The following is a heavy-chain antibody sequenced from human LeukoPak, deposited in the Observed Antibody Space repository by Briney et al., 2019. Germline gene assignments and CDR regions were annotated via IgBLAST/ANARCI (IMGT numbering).Heavy chain of an antibody. CDR2: TYTSGST. V-gene: IGHV4-4*09. J-gene: IGHJ6*03. Sequence: SETLSLTCTVSGGSISSYYWSWIRQPPGKGLEWIGYTYTSGSTNYNPSLKSRVTISLDTSKNQFSLKLSSVTAADTAVYYCARWTHSSSSHYYYYYYYVDVWGKGTTVTVSS. CDR1: GGSISSYY. D-gene: IGHD6-6*01. CDR3: ARWTHSSSSHYYYYYYYVDV.